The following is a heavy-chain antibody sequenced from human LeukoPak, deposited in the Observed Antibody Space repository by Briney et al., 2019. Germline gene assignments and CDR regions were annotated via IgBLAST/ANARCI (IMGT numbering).Heavy chain of an antibody. CDR2: ISSSGSTI. Sequence: GGSLRLSCAASGFTFSSYEVNWVRQAPGKGLEWVSYISSSGSTIYYADSVKGRFTISRDNAKNSLYLQMNSLRAEDTAVYYCARDDSSRLRYMDVWGKGTTVTVSS. J-gene: IGHJ6*03. V-gene: IGHV3-48*03. CDR1: GFTFSSYE. CDR3: ARDDSSRLRYMDV. D-gene: IGHD6-13*01.